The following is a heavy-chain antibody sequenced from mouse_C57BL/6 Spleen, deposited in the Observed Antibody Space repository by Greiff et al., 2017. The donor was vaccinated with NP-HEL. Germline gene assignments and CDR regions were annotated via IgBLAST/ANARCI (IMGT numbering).Heavy chain of an antibody. D-gene: IGHD2-3*01. V-gene: IGHV1-59*01. CDR2: IDPSDSYT. J-gene: IGHJ3*01. CDR1: GYTFTSYW. Sequence: QVQLQQPGAELVRPGTSVKLSCKASGYTFTSYWMHWVKQRPGQGLEWIGVIDPSDSYTNYNQKFKGKATLTVDTSSSTAYMQLSSLTSEDSAVYYCAGIYDGYYGVAYWGQGTLVTVSA. CDR3: AGIYDGYYGVAY.